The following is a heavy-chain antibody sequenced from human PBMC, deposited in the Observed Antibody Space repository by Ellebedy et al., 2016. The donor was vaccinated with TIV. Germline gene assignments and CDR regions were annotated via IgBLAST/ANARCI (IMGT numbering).Heavy chain of an antibody. J-gene: IGHJ6*04. CDR2: IYNSGTT. V-gene: IGHV4-4*07. Sequence: GSLRLSXTVSGDSISSYHWGWVRQPAGKELEWIGRIYNSGTTNYNPSLSSRVTMSVDTSKNEFSLELNSVTAADTAVYYCARLGGPAVETKMDVWGKGTTVTVSS. CDR1: GDSISSYH. D-gene: IGHD6-19*01. CDR3: ARLGGPAVETKMDV.